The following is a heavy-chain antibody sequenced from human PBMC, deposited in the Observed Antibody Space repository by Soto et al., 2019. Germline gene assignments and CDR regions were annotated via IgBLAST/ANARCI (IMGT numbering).Heavy chain of an antibody. CDR3: ARRGQGSSTS. CDR1: GGSISSSSYY. J-gene: IGHJ4*02. V-gene: IGHV4-39*01. D-gene: IGHD2-2*01. Sequence: QLQLQESGPGLVKPSETLSLTCTVSGGSISSSSYYWGWIRQPPGEGLEWIGSIYYSGSTYYNPSLKSRVTISVDTSKNQFSLKLSSVTAADTAVYYCARRGQGSSTSWGQGTLVTVSS. CDR2: IYYSGST.